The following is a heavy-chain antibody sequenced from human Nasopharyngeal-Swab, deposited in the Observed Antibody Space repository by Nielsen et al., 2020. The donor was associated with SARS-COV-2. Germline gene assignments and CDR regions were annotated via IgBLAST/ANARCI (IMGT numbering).Heavy chain of an antibody. D-gene: IGHD3-10*01. J-gene: IGHJ4*02. CDR1: GFVFTNAW. Sequence: GESLKISCATSGFVFTNAWMSWVRQAPGKGLEWVGRIKSRSDGGATDYAAPVKGRFSISRDDSKNTMYLQMNSLKIEDTAVYYCATRPVPFSEIAMISLDFWGQGTLVTVSS. V-gene: IGHV3-15*01. CDR2: IKSRSDGGAT. CDR3: ATRPVPFSEIAMISLDF.